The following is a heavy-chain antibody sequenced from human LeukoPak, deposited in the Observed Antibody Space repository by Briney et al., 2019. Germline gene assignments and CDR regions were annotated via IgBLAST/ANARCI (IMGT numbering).Heavy chain of an antibody. CDR2: ISSSSSYT. CDR1: GFTFSDYY. CDR3: ARDLSGSYSFDY. Sequence: NPGGSLRLSCAASGFTFSDYYMSWIRQAPGKGLEGVSYISSSSSYTNYADSVKGRFTISRDNAKNSLYLQMNSLRAEDTAVYYCARDLSGSYSFDYWGQGTLVTVSS. J-gene: IGHJ4*02. D-gene: IGHD1-26*01. V-gene: IGHV3-11*06.